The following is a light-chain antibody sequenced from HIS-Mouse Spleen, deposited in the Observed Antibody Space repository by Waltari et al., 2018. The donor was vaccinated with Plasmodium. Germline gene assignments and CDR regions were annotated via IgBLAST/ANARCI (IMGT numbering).Light chain of an antibody. J-gene: IGLJ3*02. CDR3: QSYDSSLSGSWV. CDR1: SSNIGAGYD. Sequence: QSALTQPPSVSAAPGQRVTISCTGSSSNIGAGYDVHWYQQLPGTAPKLLIYGNSNRPSGVPDRFSGSKSGTSASLAITGLQAEDEADYYCQSYDSSLSGSWVFGGGTKLTVL. V-gene: IGLV1-40*01. CDR2: GNS.